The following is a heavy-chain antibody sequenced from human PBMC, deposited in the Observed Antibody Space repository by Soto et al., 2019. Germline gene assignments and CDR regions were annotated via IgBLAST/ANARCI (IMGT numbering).Heavy chain of an antibody. CDR2: IYYSGST. J-gene: IGHJ6*02. Sequence: SETLSLTCTVSGGSISSYYWSWIRQPPGKGLEWIGYIYYSGSTDYNPSLKSRVTISVDTSKNQFSLKLSSVSAADTAVYYCARDLWGYCGTDCYPLDVWGQVTTVTVSS. CDR3: ARDLWGYCGTDCYPLDV. V-gene: IGHV4-59*01. D-gene: IGHD2-21*02. CDR1: GGSISSYY.